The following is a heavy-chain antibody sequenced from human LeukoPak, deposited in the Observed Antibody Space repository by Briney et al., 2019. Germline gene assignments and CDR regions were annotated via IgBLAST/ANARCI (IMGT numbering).Heavy chain of an antibody. Sequence: SGGSLRLSCAASGFTFRIYAMNWVRQAPGKGLEWVSGISDSRDSTYYADSVKGRFTISKDNSNNTLYLQMNSLRADDTAVYYCAKGDWGDYWGQGTLVTVSS. CDR3: AKGDWGDY. CDR2: ISDSRDST. D-gene: IGHD7-27*01. V-gene: IGHV3-23*01. CDR1: GFTFRIYA. J-gene: IGHJ4*02.